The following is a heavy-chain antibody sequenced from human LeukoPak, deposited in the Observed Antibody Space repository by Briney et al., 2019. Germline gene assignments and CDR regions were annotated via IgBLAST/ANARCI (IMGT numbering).Heavy chain of an antibody. V-gene: IGHV1-2*06. CDR2: IHPSSGAT. Sequence: ASVKVSCKASGYTFIAYHMHWVRQAPGQGLEWMGRIHPSSGATNYAQRFQGRVTLTRDTSINTAYMELSRLTSDDTAVYYCARDLPFEDWGQGTLVTVAS. D-gene: IGHD2/OR15-2a*01. J-gene: IGHJ4*02. CDR3: ARDLPFED. CDR1: GYTFIAYH.